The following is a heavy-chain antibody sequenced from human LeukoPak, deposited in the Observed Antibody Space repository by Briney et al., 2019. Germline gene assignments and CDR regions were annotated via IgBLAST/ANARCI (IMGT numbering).Heavy chain of an antibody. J-gene: IGHJ4*02. CDR1: GKTLSDLS. V-gene: IGHV1-24*01. Sequence: ASVKVSFKVSGKTLSDLSIHWLRQPPGKGLEWLVGSDPEDGERIYAQMFQGRVTMTEDTSIDTAYMELSSLRSEDTAVYYCVTGYTTMAVDYFDYWGQGTLVTVSP. CDR3: VTGYTTMAVDYFDY. D-gene: IGHD5-18*01. CDR2: SDPEDGER.